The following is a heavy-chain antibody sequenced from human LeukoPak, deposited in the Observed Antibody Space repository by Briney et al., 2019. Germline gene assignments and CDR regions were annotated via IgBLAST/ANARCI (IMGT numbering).Heavy chain of an antibody. CDR3: ARHNGRYSSSWLFDY. J-gene: IGHJ4*02. CDR2: INHSGST. Sequence: SETLSLTCAVYGGSFSGYYWSWIRQPPGKGLEWIGEINHSGSTYYNPSLKSRVTISVDTSKNQFSLKLSSVTAADTAVYYCARHNGRYSSSWLFDYWGQGTLVTVSS. CDR1: GGSFSGYY. D-gene: IGHD6-13*01. V-gene: IGHV4-34*01.